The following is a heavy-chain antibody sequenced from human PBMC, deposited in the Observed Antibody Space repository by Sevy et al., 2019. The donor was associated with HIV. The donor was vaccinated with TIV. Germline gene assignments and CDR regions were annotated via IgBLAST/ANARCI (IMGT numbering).Heavy chain of an antibody. CDR2: ISYDGDNK. V-gene: IGHV3-30*18. Sequence: GGSLRLSCAASGFTFSSYGMHWVRQTPGKGLEWVAVISYDGDNKYYVDSVKGRFTISRDNPKNTLYLQMNSLRTEDTAVYYCAKDWGNWEYYFDYWGQGTLVTISS. CDR1: GFTFSSYG. CDR3: AKDWGNWEYYFDY. D-gene: IGHD3-16*01. J-gene: IGHJ4*02.